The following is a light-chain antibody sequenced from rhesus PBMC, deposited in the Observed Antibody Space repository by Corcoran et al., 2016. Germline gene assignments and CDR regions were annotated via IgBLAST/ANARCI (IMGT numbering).Light chain of an antibody. CDR3: QHNYGTPYS. V-gene: IGKV1-74*01. J-gene: IGKJ2*01. CDR2: KAS. CDR1: ENVNNY. Sequence: DIQMTQSPSSLSASVGDRVTITCRTSENVNNYLNWYQQQPGKAPKLLIYKASTLQSGVPSRFSGSGSGTDYTFTISSRQSEDVANYYCQHNYGTPYSFGQGTKVEIK.